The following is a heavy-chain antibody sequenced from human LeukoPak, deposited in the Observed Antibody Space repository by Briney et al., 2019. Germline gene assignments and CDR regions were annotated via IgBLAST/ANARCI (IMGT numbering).Heavy chain of an antibody. CDR1: GVTFSTYW. CDR2: INRDASDT. D-gene: IGHD6-13*01. J-gene: IGHJ4*02. V-gene: IGHV3-74*01. CDR3: IRASSWSIFDY. Sequence: GGSLRLSCAASGVTFSTYWMQWVGQVPGQGLVWVSRINRDASDTNYADSVKGRFTISRDNAKNTMYLLMNGLRAEDTAVYYCIRASSWSIFDYWGQGTLVTVSS.